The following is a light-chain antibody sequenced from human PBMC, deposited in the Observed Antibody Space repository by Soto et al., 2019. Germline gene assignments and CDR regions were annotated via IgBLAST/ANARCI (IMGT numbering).Light chain of an antibody. Sequence: EIVWTQSPGTLSLSPGERATLSCRARQSVSSSYLAWYQQKPGQAPRPLIYGASSRAIGIPDRFSGSGSGTDFTLTISRLEPEDFAVYYCQQYGSSPWTFGQGTKV. CDR3: QQYGSSPWT. V-gene: IGKV3-20*01. CDR2: GAS. J-gene: IGKJ1*01. CDR1: QSVSSSY.